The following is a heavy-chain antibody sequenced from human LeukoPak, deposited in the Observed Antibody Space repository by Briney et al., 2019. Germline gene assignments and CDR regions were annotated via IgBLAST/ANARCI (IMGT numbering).Heavy chain of an antibody. CDR3: AKDESGSYLDYYYYGMDV. Sequence: PGGSLRLSCAASGFTFSSYAMSWVRQAPGKGLEWVSAISGSGGSTYYADSVKGRFTISRDNSKNTLYLQMNSLRAEDTAVYYCAKDESGSYLDYYYYGMDVWGQGTTVTVSS. CDR1: GFTFSSYA. CDR2: ISGSGGST. J-gene: IGHJ6*02. V-gene: IGHV3-23*01. D-gene: IGHD1-26*01.